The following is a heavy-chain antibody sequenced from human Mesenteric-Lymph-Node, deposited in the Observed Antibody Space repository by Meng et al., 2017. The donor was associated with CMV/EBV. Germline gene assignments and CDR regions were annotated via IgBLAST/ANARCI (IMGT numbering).Heavy chain of an antibody. CDR2: ISYDGSYQ. CDR3: GGEPLAARPFAVEE. CDR1: GFTFSDYS. Sequence: GESLKISCAASGFTFSDYSMNWVRQSPGKGLEWVALISYDGSYQYYADSVKGRFTISRDNPNNTLYLQMTGLRPEDTAVYYCGGEPLAARPFAVEEWGQGTLVTVSS. V-gene: IGHV3-30*03. J-gene: IGHJ4*01. D-gene: IGHD6-6*01.